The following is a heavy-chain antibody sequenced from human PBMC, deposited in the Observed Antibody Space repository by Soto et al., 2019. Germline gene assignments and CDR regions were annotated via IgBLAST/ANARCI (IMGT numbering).Heavy chain of an antibody. D-gene: IGHD2-2*01. V-gene: IGHV1-3*01. CDR1: GYTFTDYT. CDR2: INAVNGNT. CDR3: ARDLGYCSSTSCYDYYYYYMDV. J-gene: IGHJ6*03. Sequence: GASVKVSCKASGYTFTDYTMHWVRQAPGQRLEWMGWINAVNGNTKYSQKFQGRVTITRDTSASTAYTELSSPRSEDTAVYYCARDLGYCSSTSCYDYYYYYMDVWCKGPSVTVSS.